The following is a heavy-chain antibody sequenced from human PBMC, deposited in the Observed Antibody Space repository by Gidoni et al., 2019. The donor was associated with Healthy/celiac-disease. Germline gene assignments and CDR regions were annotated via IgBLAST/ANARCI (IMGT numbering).Heavy chain of an antibody. D-gene: IGHD2-2*02. J-gene: IGHJ6*02. CDR1: GGSFSGYY. CDR2: INPSGST. CDR3: AREGRDIVLVPAAIPPYYYYYYGMDV. V-gene: IGHV4-34*01. Sequence: QVQLQQWGAGLLKPSETLSHTCAVDGGSFSGYYWSWLRQPPGQGLEWIGEINPSGSTNYTPSLKSRVTISVDTSKNQFSLKLSSVTAADTAVYYCAREGRDIVLVPAAIPPYYYYYYGMDVWGQGTTVTVSS.